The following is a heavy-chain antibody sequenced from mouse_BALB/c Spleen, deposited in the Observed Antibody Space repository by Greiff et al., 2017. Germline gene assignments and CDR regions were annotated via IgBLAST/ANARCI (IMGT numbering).Heavy chain of an antibody. D-gene: IGHD1-3*01. V-gene: IGHV5-6-5*01. CDR3: AREWYHAMDY. Sequence: EVKLVESGGGLVKPGGSLKLSCAASGFTFSSYAMSWVRQTPEKRLEWVASISSGGSTYYPDSVKGRFTISRDNARNILYLQMSSLRSEDTAMYYCAREWYHAMDYWGQGTSVTVSS. CDR1: GFTFSSYA. CDR2: ISSGGST. J-gene: IGHJ4*01.